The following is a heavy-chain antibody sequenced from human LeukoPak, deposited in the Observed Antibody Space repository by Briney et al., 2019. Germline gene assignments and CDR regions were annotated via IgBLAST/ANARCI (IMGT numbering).Heavy chain of an antibody. CDR1: GFTFSSYA. V-gene: IGHV3-23*01. CDR2: ISGSGGST. D-gene: IGHD5-12*01. J-gene: IGHJ4*02. CDR3: AREARGYSGYDLDY. Sequence: GGSLRLSCAASGFTFSSYAMSWVRQAPGKGLEWVSAISGSGGSTYYADSVKGRFTISRDNAKNSLYLQMNSLRAEDTAVYYCAREARGYSGYDLDYWGQGTLVTVSS.